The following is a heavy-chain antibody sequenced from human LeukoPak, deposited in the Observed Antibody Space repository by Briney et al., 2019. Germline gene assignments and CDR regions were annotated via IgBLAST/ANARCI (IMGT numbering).Heavy chain of an antibody. CDR3: ARGGTAMVINWFDP. CDR2: INTNTGNP. V-gene: IGHV7-4-1*02. J-gene: IGHJ5*02. D-gene: IGHD5-18*01. CDR1: GYTFTSYA. Sequence: VSVKVSCTASGYTFTSYAMNWVRQAPGQGLEWMGWINTNTGNPTYAQGFTGRFVFSLDTSVSTAYLQISSLKAEDTAVYYCARGGTAMVINWFDPWGQGTLVTVSS.